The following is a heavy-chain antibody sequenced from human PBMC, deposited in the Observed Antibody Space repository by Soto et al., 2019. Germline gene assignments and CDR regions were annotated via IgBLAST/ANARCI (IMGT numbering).Heavy chain of an antibody. CDR1: GYTFTSYD. V-gene: IGHV1-8*01. CDR3: ARSRGTIDAFDI. Sequence: ASVKVSCKASGYTFTSYDINWGRQATGQGLEWMGWMNPNSGNTGYAQKFQGRVTMTRNTSIGTAYMELSSLRSEETAVYYCARSRGTIDAFDICGQGTMVTVSS. CDR2: MNPNSGNT. J-gene: IGHJ3*02. D-gene: IGHD2-8*01.